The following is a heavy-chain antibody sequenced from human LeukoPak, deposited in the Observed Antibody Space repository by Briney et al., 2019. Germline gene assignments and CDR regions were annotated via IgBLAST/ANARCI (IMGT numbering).Heavy chain of an antibody. CDR3: ARDPGGVVYFDY. CDR2: IWYDGSNK. J-gene: IGHJ4*02. Sequence: GRSLRLSCAVSGFTFSNYDMHCVRQAPGKGLEWVAVIWYDGSNKYYADSVKGRFTISRDNSKNTLYLQMNTLRAEDTAVYYCARDPGGVVYFDYWGQGTLVTVSS. V-gene: IGHV3-33*01. CDR1: GFTFSNYD. D-gene: IGHD2-8*01.